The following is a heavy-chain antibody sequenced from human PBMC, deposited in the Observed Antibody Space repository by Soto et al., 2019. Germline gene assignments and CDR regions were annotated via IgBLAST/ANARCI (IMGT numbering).Heavy chain of an antibody. CDR3: AKYDDYVWGTTHTFDY. Sequence: EVQLLESGGGLVQPGGSLRLSCAASGFTFSSYAMSWVRQAPGKGLEWVSAISGSGGSTYYADSVKGRFTISRDNSKNTLYLQMNSLRAEDTAVYYCAKYDDYVWGTTHTFDYWGQGTLVTVSS. CDR1: GFTFSSYA. J-gene: IGHJ4*02. CDR2: ISGSGGST. D-gene: IGHD3-16*01. V-gene: IGHV3-23*01.